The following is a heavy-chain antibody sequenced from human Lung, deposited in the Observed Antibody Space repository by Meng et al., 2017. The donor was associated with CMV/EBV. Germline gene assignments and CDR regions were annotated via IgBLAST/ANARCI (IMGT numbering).Heavy chain of an antibody. V-gene: IGHV3-30*04. D-gene: IGHD5-24*01. CDR1: GFTFSYHA. CDR2: ISYDGSHK. Sequence: GGSLRLXCAASGFTFSYHAMHWVRQAPGKGLGWVALISYDGSHKYYADSVKGRFTFSRDNSKNTLFLQMSSLRVEDTAVYYCARDRGDGYNYPLDYWGQGTLVTVSS. CDR3: ARDRGDGYNYPLDY. J-gene: IGHJ4*02.